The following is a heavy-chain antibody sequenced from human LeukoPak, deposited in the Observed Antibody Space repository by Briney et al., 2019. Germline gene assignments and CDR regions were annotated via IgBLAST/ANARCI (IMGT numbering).Heavy chain of an antibody. J-gene: IGHJ4*02. CDR2: IKQDGSEK. Sequence: PGGSLRLSCAASGFTFSSYWMSWVRQAPGKGLEWVANIKQDGSEKYYVDSVKGRFIISRDNAKSSLYLQMNSLRAEDTAVYYCARAPLLAAAGYFDYWGQGTLVTVSS. CDR3: ARAPLLAAAGYFDY. CDR1: GFTFSSYW. V-gene: IGHV3-7*01. D-gene: IGHD6-13*01.